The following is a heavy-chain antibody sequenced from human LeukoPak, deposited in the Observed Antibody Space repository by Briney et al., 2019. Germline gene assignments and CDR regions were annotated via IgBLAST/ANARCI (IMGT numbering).Heavy chain of an antibody. Sequence: ASVKVSCKASGYTFTGYYMHWVRQAPGQGLEWMGWINPNSGGTNYAQKFQGRVTMTRDKSISTAYLQWSSLKASDTAMYYCARRRTAGTGTHFDYWGQGTLVTVSS. V-gene: IGHV1-2*02. D-gene: IGHD6-13*01. CDR2: INPNSGGT. CDR1: GYTFTGYY. J-gene: IGHJ4*02. CDR3: ARRRTAGTGTHFDY.